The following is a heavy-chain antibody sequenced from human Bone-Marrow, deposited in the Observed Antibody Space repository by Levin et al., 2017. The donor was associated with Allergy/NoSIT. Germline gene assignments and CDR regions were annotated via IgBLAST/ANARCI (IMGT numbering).Heavy chain of an antibody. V-gene: IGHV3-11*01. J-gene: IGHJ5*02. CDR1: GFTFSDYY. CDR3: ARDLGAAAGKGAAS. D-gene: IGHD6-13*01. Sequence: GESLKISCAASGFTFSDYYMSWIRQAPGKGLEWVSYISSSGSTIYYADSVKGRFTISRDNAKNSLYLQMNSLRAEDTAVYYCARDLGAAAGKGAASWGQGTLVTVSS. CDR2: ISSSGSTI.